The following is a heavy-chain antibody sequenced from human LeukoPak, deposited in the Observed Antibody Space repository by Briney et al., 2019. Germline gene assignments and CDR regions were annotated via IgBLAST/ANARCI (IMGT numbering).Heavy chain of an antibody. Sequence: GASVKVSCKVSGFTLSELSMHWVRQAPGKGLEWVGGFARAGGQFIYGQSFRGRVILTEDASTNTAFMEVTSMRPDDTAVYYCATGVICATTTCPGYRNFYFFMDVWGEGTAVTVSS. CDR1: GFTLSELS. CDR3: ATGVICATTTCPGYRNFYFFMDV. J-gene: IGHJ6*03. D-gene: IGHD2-2*01. V-gene: IGHV1-24*01. CDR2: FARAGGQF.